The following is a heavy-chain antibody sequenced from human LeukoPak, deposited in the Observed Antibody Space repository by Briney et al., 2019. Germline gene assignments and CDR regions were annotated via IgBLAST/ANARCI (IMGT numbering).Heavy chain of an antibody. J-gene: IGHJ4*02. CDR1: GGSISSYY. D-gene: IGHD6-13*01. V-gene: IGHV4-59*01. CDR3: ARVKIGTFDY. CDR2: IYYSGST. Sequence: SETLSLTCTVSGGSISSYYWSWIRQPPGKGLEWIGCIYYSGSTNYNPSLKSRVTISVDTSKNQFSLKLSSVTAADTAVYYCARVKIGTFDYWGQGTLVTVSS.